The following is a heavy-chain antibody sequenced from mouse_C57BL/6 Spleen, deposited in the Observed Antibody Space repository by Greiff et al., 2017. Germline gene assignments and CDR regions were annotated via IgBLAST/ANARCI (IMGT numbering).Heavy chain of an antibody. D-gene: IGHD1-1*01. CDR2: FYPGSGSI. V-gene: IGHV1-62-2*01. CDR3: ARHEEDLYYGSSYGYFDV. CDR1: GYTFTEYT. J-gene: IGHJ1*03. Sequence: QVQLQQSGAELVKPGASVKLSCKASGYTFTEYTIHWVKQRSGQGLEWIGWFYPGSGSIKYNEKFKDKATLTADKSSSTVYMELSRLTSEDSAVYFCARHEEDLYYGSSYGYFDVWGTGTTVTVSS.